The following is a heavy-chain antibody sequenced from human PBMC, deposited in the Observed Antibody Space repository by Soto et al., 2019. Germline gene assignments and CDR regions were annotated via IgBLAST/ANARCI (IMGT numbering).Heavy chain of an antibody. CDR1: GYTFTSYG. CDR3: ARDRGSYALDY. D-gene: IGHD1-26*01. J-gene: IGHJ4*02. Sequence: QVQLVQSGAEVKKPGASVKVSCKASGYTFTSYGISWVRQAPGQGLEWVGWISANNGNTNYAQKLQGRVTMTTDTSTSTVYMELRSLRSDDTAVYYCARDRGSYALDYWGQGTLVTVSS. CDR2: ISANNGNT. V-gene: IGHV1-18*01.